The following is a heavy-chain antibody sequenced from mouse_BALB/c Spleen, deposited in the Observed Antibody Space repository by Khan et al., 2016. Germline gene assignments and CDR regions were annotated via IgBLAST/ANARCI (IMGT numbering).Heavy chain of an antibody. CDR2: IRSKSKDYAT. J-gene: IGHJ3*01. D-gene: IGHD2-14*01. CDR3: VREYDEGFAY. V-gene: IGHV10-1*02. Sequence: EVQLVESGGGLVQPKGSLKLSCAASGLTLNTYAMNWVRQAPGKGLEWVARIRSKSKDYATYYDESVQDRFTISRDDSQNILYLEMNNLKTEDSAIYYCVREYDEGFAYWCQGTLVTVSP. CDR1: GLTLNTYA.